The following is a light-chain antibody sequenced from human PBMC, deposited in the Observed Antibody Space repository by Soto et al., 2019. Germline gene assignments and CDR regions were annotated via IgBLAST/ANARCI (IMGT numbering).Light chain of an antibody. CDR2: DAS. CDR1: QSVSDS. J-gene: IGKJ1*01. Sequence: MVVIPSRSILPSAPWVLATSSCRASQSVSDSSVWYQQTPGHAARLLLYDASYRATGIPPRFRGSGSGTDFTLTIRRLQPEDLALYYCQHYGSSPEWRFGQGTKVDIK. V-gene: IGKV3D-20*01. CDR3: QHYGSSPEWR.